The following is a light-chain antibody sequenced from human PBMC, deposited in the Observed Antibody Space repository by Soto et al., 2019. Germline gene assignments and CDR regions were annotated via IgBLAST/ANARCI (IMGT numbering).Light chain of an antibody. CDR2: NTN. Sequence: QTVVTQEPSFSVYPGGTVTLTWGSNSGSVSTSYYPTWYQQTPGQTPRTLIYNTNSRSSGVPDRFSGSILGNKAALTITGAQPDDESDYYCVLYMGSGSVVFGGGTKLTVL. CDR3: VLYMGSGSVV. J-gene: IGLJ2*01. V-gene: IGLV8-61*01. CDR1: SGSVSTSYY.